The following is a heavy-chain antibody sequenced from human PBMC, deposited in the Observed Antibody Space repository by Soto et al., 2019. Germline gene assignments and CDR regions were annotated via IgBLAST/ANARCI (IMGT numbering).Heavy chain of an antibody. V-gene: IGHV1-18*01. Sequence: QVQLVQSGAEVKKPGASVKVSCKASGYTFTTYAISWVRQAPGQGLEWMGWINAYNGNTNYAQKLQXXXTXXTDTSTSTAYMELRSLRSDDTAVYYCARDAPPEDYWGQGTLVTVSS. CDR3: ARDAPPEDY. CDR2: INAYNGNT. J-gene: IGHJ4*02. CDR1: GYTFTTYA.